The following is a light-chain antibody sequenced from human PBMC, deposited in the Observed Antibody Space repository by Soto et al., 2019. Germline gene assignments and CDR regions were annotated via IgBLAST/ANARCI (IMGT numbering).Light chain of an antibody. Sequence: EIVLTQSPGTLSLSPGERATISCRASQSVPSNFLAWYQQKPGQAPILLIYGVSRRANGIPDRFSVSGSGTDFTLTISRLEPEDFAVYYCQQYDSSWTFGQGNKVEIK. CDR2: GVS. J-gene: IGKJ1*01. CDR3: QQYDSSWT. V-gene: IGKV3-20*01. CDR1: QSVPSNF.